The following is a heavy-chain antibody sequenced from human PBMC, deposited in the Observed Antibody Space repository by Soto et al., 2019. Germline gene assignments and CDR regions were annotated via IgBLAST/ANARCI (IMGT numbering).Heavy chain of an antibody. Sequence: PGGSLRLSCAASGFTFSSYGMHWVRQAPGKGLEWVAVISYDGSNKYYADSVKGRFTISRDNSKNTLYLQMNSLRAEDTAVYYCAKDLKKGSSWYYYCGMDVWGRGDRVSGSS. D-gene: IGHD6-13*01. CDR1: GFTFSSYG. J-gene: IGHJ6*04. CDR3: AKDLKKGSSWYYYCGMDV. V-gene: IGHV3-30*18. CDR2: ISYDGSNK.